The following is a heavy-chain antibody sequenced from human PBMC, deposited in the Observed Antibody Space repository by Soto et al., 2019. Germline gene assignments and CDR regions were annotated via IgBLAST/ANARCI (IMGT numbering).Heavy chain of an antibody. V-gene: IGHV4-31*03. Sequence: SETLSLTCTVSGGSISNGYYYWSWVRQNPGKGLEWIGHIYQSGRTYYNPSLKSRVSISIDTSKNQFSLHLSSVTAADTAVYYCARWVEVSLDYFDSWGQGNPVTVSS. CDR3: ARWVEVSLDYFDS. CDR2: IYQSGRT. CDR1: GGSISNGYYY. D-gene: IGHD2-15*01. J-gene: IGHJ4*02.